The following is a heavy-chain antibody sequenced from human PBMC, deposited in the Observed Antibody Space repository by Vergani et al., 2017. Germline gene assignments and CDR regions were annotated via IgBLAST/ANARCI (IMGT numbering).Heavy chain of an antibody. CDR2: INPNSGGT. Sequence: QLVQSGPEVKKPGTSVKVSCKASGFTFTSSAVQWVRQARGQRLEWIGRINPNSGGTNYAQKFQGRVTMTRDTSISTAYMELSRLRSDDTAVYYWAREGDLGQHWYFDLWGRGTLVTVSS. J-gene: IGHJ2*01. CDR1: GFTFTSSA. D-gene: IGHD3-10*01. CDR3: AREGDLGQHWYFDL. V-gene: IGHV1-2*06.